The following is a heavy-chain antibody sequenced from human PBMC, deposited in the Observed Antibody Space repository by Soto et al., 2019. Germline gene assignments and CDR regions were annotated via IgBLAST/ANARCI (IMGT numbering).Heavy chain of an antibody. CDR1: GGTFSSYG. V-gene: IGHV1-69*12. D-gene: IGHD2-2*01. J-gene: IGHJ5*02. CDR2: IIPIFGTP. Sequence: QVQLVQSGAEVKKPGSSVKVSCKASGGTFSSYGISWVRQAPGQGLEWMGGIIPIFGTPNYAQKFQGRVTITADESTSTASMELSSLRSEDTAVYFCARDSALSSLSPHGWFDPWGQGTLVTVSS. CDR3: ARDSALSSLSPHGWFDP.